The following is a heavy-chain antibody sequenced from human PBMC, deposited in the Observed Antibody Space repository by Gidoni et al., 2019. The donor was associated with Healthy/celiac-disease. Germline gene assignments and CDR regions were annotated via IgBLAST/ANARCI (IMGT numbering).Heavy chain of an antibody. D-gene: IGHD4-17*01. CDR3: AKDRSDGDYWYNSGSLDY. V-gene: IGHV3-9*01. CDR2: ISWNSGSI. CDR1: GFTFDDYA. J-gene: IGHJ4*02. Sequence: EVQLVESGGGLVQPGRSLRLSCAASGFTFDDYAMHWVRQAPGKGLEWVSGISWNSGSIGYADSVKGRFTISRDNAKNSLYLQMNSLRAEDTALYYCAKDRSDGDYWYNSGSLDYWGQGTLVTVSS.